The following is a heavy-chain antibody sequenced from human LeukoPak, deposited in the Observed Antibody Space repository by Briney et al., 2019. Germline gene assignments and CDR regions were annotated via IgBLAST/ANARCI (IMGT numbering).Heavy chain of an antibody. V-gene: IGHV3-7*01. D-gene: IGHD6-19*01. CDR3: ARGGEQWQVPVFFDY. J-gene: IGHJ4*02. CDR1: GFTFRNYW. Sequence: GGSLRLSCAASGFTFRNYWMTWVRHAPGKELEWVANIKQDGSGKYYVDSVRGRFTISRDNAKNSLFLQLSSLRGEDTAVYYCARGGEQWQVPVFFDYWGQGTLVTVSS. CDR2: IKQDGSGK.